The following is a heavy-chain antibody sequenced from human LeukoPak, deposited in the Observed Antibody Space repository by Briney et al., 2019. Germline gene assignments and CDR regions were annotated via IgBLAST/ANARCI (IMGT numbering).Heavy chain of an antibody. D-gene: IGHD6-19*01. J-gene: IGHJ4*02. V-gene: IGHV3-23*01. Sequence: PGGSLRLSCAASGFTFSSYAMSWVRQAPGKGLEWVSAISGSGGSTYYADSVKGRFTISRDNSKNTLYLQMNSLRAEDTAVYHCAKNGYSSGWAHLDYWGQGTLVTVSS. CDR2: ISGSGGST. CDR1: GFTFSSYA. CDR3: AKNGYSSGWAHLDY.